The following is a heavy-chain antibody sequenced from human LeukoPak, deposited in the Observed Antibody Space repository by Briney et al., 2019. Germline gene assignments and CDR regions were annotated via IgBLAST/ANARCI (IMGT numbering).Heavy chain of an antibody. J-gene: IGHJ4*02. D-gene: IGHD3-22*01. CDR2: INHSGST. Sequence: SETLSLTCAVYGGSLSGYYWSWIRQPPGKGLEWIGEINHSGSTNYNPSLKSRVTISVDTSKNQFSLKLSSVTAADTAVYYCARWAYYYDSSGSLDYWGQGTLVTASS. CDR1: GGSLSGYY. CDR3: ARWAYYYDSSGSLDY. V-gene: IGHV4-34*01.